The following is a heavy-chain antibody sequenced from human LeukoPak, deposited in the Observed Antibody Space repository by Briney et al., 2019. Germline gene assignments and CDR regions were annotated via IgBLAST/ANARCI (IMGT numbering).Heavy chain of an antibody. Sequence: GGSLRLSCAASGFSFSGYWMTWVRQAPGKGLEWVANIKEDGSEKYYADFVKGRFTISRDNAKNSLDLQMNSLRAEDTAVYYCAKRGSTDYWGQGTLVTVSS. CDR3: AKRGSTDY. V-gene: IGHV3-7*03. D-gene: IGHD2/OR15-2a*01. CDR2: IKEDGSEK. CDR1: GFSFSGYW. J-gene: IGHJ4*02.